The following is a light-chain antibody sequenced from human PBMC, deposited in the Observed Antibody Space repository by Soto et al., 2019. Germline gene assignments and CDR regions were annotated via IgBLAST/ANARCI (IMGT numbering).Light chain of an antibody. CDR2: DAS. CDR3: QQYDILPIT. CDR1: QDINIY. Sequence: IQMTQSPSSLFASVGDRVTITCQATQDINIYLNWYQQKPGKAPNLLIYDASNLEIGVPSRFSGSGSGTHFTFTISSLQTEDIGTYYCQQYDILPITFGRETRLEIK. J-gene: IGKJ5*01. V-gene: IGKV1-33*01.